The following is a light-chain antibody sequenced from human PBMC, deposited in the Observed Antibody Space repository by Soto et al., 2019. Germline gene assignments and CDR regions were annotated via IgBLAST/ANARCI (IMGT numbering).Light chain of an antibody. CDR2: DVS. Sequence: QSALTQPPSASGSPGQSVTISCTGASSDVGKYNFVSWYQQHPGKAPKLMIYDVSKRPSGVPDRFSGSKSGNTASLTISGLQAEDEADYYCCSYAGSYTFGVFGGGTKLTVL. CDR3: CSYAGSYTFGV. CDR1: SSDVGKYNF. V-gene: IGLV2-11*01. J-gene: IGLJ2*01.